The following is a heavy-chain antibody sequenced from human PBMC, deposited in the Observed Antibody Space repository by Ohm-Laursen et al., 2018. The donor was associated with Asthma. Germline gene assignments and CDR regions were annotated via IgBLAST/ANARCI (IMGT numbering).Heavy chain of an antibody. D-gene: IGHD1-20*01. Sequence: ASVKVSCKASGYTFTGYYMHWVRQAPGQGLEWMGRINPNSGGTNYAQKFQGRVTMTRDTSISTAYMELSRVRSDDTAVYYCARTYNWNGRYFDLWGRGTLVTVSS. CDR1: GYTFTGYY. CDR2: INPNSGGT. V-gene: IGHV1-2*06. CDR3: ARTYNWNGRYFDL. J-gene: IGHJ2*01.